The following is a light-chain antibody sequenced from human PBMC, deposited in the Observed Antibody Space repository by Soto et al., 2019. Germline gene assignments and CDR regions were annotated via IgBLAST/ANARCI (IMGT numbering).Light chain of an antibody. CDR2: GAS. Sequence: EIVLTQSPGSLSLSPGQRATLSCRASQSVDTTFFAWYQKKRGQAPRLLIQGASKRATGMPDRFGGSGSGTDFSLIISRLEPEDVGVYYCQQYMSSVTFGQGTKVEIK. V-gene: IGKV3-20*01. CDR3: QQYMSSVT. J-gene: IGKJ1*01. CDR1: QSVDTTF.